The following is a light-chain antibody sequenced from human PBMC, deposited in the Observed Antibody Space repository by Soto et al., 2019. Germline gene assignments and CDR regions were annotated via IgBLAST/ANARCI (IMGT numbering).Light chain of an antibody. V-gene: IGKV1-39*01. J-gene: IGKJ1*01. CDR2: DAS. Sequence: DIQMTQSPSSLSASVGDRVTITCQASQDIKNYLNWYQQKSGKAPKLLIYDASDLETGVPSRFSGSGSGTDFTLTISSLQPEDFATYYCQQSYSAPRRTFGQGTKVDIK. CDR1: QDIKNY. CDR3: QQSYSAPRRT.